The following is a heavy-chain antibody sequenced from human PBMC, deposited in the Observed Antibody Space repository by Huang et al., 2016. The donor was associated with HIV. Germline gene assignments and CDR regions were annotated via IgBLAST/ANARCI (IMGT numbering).Heavy chain of an antibody. V-gene: IGHV3-53*01. CDR2: IYASGDT. Sequence: EVQLVESGGGLIRPGGSLRLSCAVSGFTVSTNYMSWVRQAPGKGLEWVSVIYASGDTFYADSVNGRFVISKDDSKNTVYLQMNSLTADDTVVYYCARVGKGAFGYWGQGTLVTVSS. D-gene: IGHD7-27*01. CDR3: ARVGKGAFGY. CDR1: GFTVSTNY. J-gene: IGHJ4*02.